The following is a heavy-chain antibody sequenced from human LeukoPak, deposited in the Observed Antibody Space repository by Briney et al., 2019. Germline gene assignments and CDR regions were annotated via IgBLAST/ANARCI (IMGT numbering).Heavy chain of an antibody. CDR2: MNPNSGNT. Sequence: ASVKVSCKASGYTFTMYDINWVRQTTGQELEWMGWMNPNSGNTGYAQKFQGRVTMTRNTSISTAYMELSSLRSEDTAVYYCARRKFGYDDAFDIWGQGTMVTVSS. V-gene: IGHV1-8*01. J-gene: IGHJ3*02. D-gene: IGHD5-12*01. CDR3: ARRKFGYDDAFDI. CDR1: GYTFTMYD.